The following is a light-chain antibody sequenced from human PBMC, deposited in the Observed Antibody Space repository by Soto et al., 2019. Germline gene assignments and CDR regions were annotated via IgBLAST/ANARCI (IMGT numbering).Light chain of an antibody. Sequence: EIVMTQSPATLSVSPGERATLSCRASQSISGNLAWYQQKPGLSPRIIIYHKSTRATGVPDRFSGSGSGTELYLTISRLQSEDFAVYYCQRYDNWPLTCGGGTKVDIK. CDR1: QSISGN. CDR2: HKS. J-gene: IGKJ4*01. CDR3: QRYDNWPLT. V-gene: IGKV3-15*01.